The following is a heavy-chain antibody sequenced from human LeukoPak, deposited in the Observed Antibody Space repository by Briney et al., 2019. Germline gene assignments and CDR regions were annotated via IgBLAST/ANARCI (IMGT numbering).Heavy chain of an antibody. D-gene: IGHD3-3*01. V-gene: IGHV4-39*01. CDR1: GGSISSSSYY. CDR3: ARRYDFWSGYPSYYYYYYMDV. Sequence: SETLSLTXTVSGGSISSSSYYWGWIRQPPGKGLEWIGSIYYSGSTYYNPSLKSRVTISVDTSKNQFSLKLSSVTAADTAVYYCARRYDFWSGYPSYYYYYYMDVWGKGTTVTVSS. J-gene: IGHJ6*03. CDR2: IYYSGST.